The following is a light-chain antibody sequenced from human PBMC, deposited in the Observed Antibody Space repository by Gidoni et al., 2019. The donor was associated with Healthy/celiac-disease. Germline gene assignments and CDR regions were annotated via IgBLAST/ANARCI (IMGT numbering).Light chain of an antibody. CDR1: QSVSSSY. V-gene: IGKV3-20*01. CDR3: QQYGSSPLIT. Sequence: EIVLTQSPGTLSLSPGERATLSCRASQSVSSSYLAWYQQKPGQATRLLIYGASSRATGIPDRFSGSGSGTDFTLTISRLEPEDVAVYYCQQYGSSPLITFGQGTRLEIK. CDR2: GAS. J-gene: IGKJ5*01.